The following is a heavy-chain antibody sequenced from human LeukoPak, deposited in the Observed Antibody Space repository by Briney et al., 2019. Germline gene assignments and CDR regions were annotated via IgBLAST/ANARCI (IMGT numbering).Heavy chain of an antibody. V-gene: IGHV3-23*01. CDR3: AKGGYYSGSGSHNYFDY. CDR2: VSGSGFST. D-gene: IGHD3-10*01. Sequence: GGSLRLSCAASGFTFSSYAISWVRHAPGKGLEWVSVVSGSGFSTFYADSVKGRFTISRDNSKNTVYLHMNSLRAEDTAMYYCAKGGYYSGSGSHNYFDYWGQGTLVTVSS. J-gene: IGHJ4*02. CDR1: GFTFSSYA.